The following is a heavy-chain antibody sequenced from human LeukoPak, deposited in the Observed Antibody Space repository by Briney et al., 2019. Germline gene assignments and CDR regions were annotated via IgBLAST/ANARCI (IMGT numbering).Heavy chain of an antibody. CDR1: GFTFSNYA. CDR3: ARSSGWQPDFDY. D-gene: IGHD6-19*01. V-gene: IGHV3-33*01. J-gene: IGHJ4*01. Sequence: GGSLRLSCAASGFTFSNYAMHWVCQAPGKGLEWVAVIWYDGSNKYYADSVKGRFTISRDNSKNTLYLQMNSLRAEDTAVYYCARSSGWQPDFDYWGQGTLATVSS. CDR2: IWYDGSNK.